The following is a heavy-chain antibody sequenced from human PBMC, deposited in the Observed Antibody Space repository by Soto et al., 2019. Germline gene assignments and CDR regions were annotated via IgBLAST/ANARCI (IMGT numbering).Heavy chain of an antibody. D-gene: IGHD6-13*01. Sequence: NPXGTLSLTCTVSGGSMRNYVWTWIRQPPGKGLEWIGYIHYSGTTSFFPSYNPSLRSRVTISEDTSKNQFSLKLLSVTTADTAVYFCPAGEPSSTNLAPYYLDLCGQGTLVTVSS. J-gene: IGHJ4*02. CDR2: IHYSGTT. CDR3: PAGEPSSTNLAPYYLDL. CDR1: GGSMRNYV. V-gene: IGHV4-59*01.